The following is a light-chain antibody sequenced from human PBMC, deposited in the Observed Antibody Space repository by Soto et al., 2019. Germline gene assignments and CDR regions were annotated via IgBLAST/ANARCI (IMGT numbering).Light chain of an antibody. CDR2: GAS. CDR1: QSVRTN. V-gene: IGKV3-15*01. CDR3: QQCDDWPRT. Sequence: ETVMTQSPATLFVSPGERATLSCRASQSVRTNLAWYQQKLGQAPRLLIYGASTRATGIPARFSGSGSGTEFTLTISSLQSEDFAIFYCQQCDDWPRTFGQGTKL. J-gene: IGKJ2*01.